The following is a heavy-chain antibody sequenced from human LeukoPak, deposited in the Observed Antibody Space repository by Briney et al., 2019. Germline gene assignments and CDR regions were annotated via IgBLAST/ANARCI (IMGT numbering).Heavy chain of an antibody. CDR1: GFTVSDYY. CDR2: IYTGGAT. J-gene: IGHJ4*02. CDR3: EGGNTRYYFDY. V-gene: IGHV3-66*01. Sequence: TGGSLRLSCAASGFTVSDYYMNWVRQAPGKGLEWVSLIYTGGATFYADSVKGRFTISRDNSKNTLYLQINSLRVEDTAIYYCEGGNTRYYFDYWGQGTLVTVSS. D-gene: IGHD2-2*01.